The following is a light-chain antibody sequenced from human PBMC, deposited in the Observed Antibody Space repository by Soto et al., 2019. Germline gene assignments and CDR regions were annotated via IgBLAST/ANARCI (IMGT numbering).Light chain of an antibody. CDR3: QHYENLPLS. J-gene: IGKJ4*01. CDR2: DAS. Sequence: DIQMTQSPSSLSASVGDRVTITCQASQDIRKSLNWYQQKPGKAPKLLICDASSLETGVPSRFSGSGSGTDFTFTISSLQPEDIAIYYCQHYENLPLSFGGGTTVEI. CDR1: QDIRKS. V-gene: IGKV1-33*01.